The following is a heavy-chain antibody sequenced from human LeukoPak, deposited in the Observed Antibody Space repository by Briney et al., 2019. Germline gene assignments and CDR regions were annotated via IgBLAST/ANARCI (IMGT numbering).Heavy chain of an antibody. Sequence: SETLSLTCTVSGGSISSSSYYWGWIRQPPGKGLEWIGSIYYTRSTYYNPSLKSRVTISVDTSKNQFSLKLTSVTAADTAVYYCARHHSSSWYDPTYYFDYWGQGTLVTVSS. D-gene: IGHD6-13*01. J-gene: IGHJ4*02. CDR1: GGSISSSSYY. CDR3: ARHHSSSWYDPTYYFDY. CDR2: IYYTRST. V-gene: IGHV4-39*01.